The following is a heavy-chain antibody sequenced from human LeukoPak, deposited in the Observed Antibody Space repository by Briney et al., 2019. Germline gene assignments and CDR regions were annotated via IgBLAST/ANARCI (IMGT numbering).Heavy chain of an antibody. D-gene: IGHD3-10*01. CDR1: GFTFSSYW. CDR2: INSDGGTT. Sequence: GGSLRLSCAASGFTFSSYWMHWVRQAPGKGLVWVSRINSDGGTTNYADSVKGRFTISRDNVKNTLYLQMNSLTAEDTAVYYCARDYYTSGSPNDSWGQGTRVTVSS. CDR3: ARDYYTSGSPNDS. J-gene: IGHJ4*02. V-gene: IGHV3-74*01.